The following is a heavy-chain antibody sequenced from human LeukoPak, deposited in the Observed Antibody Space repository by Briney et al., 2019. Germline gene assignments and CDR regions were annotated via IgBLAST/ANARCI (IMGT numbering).Heavy chain of an antibody. J-gene: IGHJ6*03. D-gene: IGHD2-2*01. Sequence: GGSLRLSCAASGFTFSSYGMHWVRQAPGKGLEWEAVIWYDGSNTYYADSVKVRFTISRDNSKNTLYLQMNSLRAEDTAVYYCAKAEVLGYCSSTSCPSYYYYMDVWGKGTTVTVSS. V-gene: IGHV3-33*06. CDR2: IWYDGSNT. CDR1: GFTFSSYG. CDR3: AKAEVLGYCSSTSCPSYYYYMDV.